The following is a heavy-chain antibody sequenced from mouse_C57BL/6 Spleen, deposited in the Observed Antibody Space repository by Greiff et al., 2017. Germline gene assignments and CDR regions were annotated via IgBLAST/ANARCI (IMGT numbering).Heavy chain of an antibody. CDR2: INPSSGYT. D-gene: IGHD2-2*01. V-gene: IGHV1-4*01. Sequence: VQLQQSGAELARPGASVKMSCTASGYTFTSYTMHWVKQRPGQGLEWIGYINPSSGYTKYNQKFQDKATLTADKSSSTAYMQLSSLTSEDSAVYYCARDNGYPLRYFDVWGTGTTVTVSS. CDR3: ARDNGYPLRYFDV. J-gene: IGHJ1*03. CDR1: GYTFTSYT.